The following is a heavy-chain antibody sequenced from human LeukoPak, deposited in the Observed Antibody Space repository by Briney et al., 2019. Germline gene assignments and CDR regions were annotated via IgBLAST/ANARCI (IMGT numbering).Heavy chain of an antibody. CDR1: GYTFTSYD. Sequence: ASVKVSCKASGYTFTSYDINWVRQATGQGLEWMGWTNPNSGNTGYAQKFQGRVTMTRNTSISTAYMELSSLRSEDTAVYYCARITMVRGVRDYWGQGTLVTVSS. J-gene: IGHJ4*02. CDR3: ARITMVRGVRDY. CDR2: TNPNSGNT. D-gene: IGHD3-10*01. V-gene: IGHV1-8*01.